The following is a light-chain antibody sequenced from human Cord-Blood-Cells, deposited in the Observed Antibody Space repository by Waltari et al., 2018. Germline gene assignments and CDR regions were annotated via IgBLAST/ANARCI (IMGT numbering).Light chain of an antibody. CDR3: QQYNSYLLT. CDR1: QSISSW. Sequence: DIQMTQSPSTLSASVGDRVTITCRASQSISSWLAWYQQKPGKAPKLLIYKASSLESGVPSRFSGSGAGTEFTLTISSLQPDDFATYYCQQYNSYLLTFGGGTKVEIK. V-gene: IGKV1-5*03. J-gene: IGKJ4*01. CDR2: KAS.